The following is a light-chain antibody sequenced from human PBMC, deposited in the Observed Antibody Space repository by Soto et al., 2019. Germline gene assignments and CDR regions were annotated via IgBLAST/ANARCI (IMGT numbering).Light chain of an antibody. CDR2: GAS. J-gene: IGKJ1*01. CDR1: QSVSSY. CDR3: QQYHVWPKWT. Sequence: EIVLTQSPATLSLSPGERATLSCRASQSVSSYLAWYQHKPGQPPRLLIHGASTRASGIPPRFSGSGSGTEFTLTISSLQSEDSAVYFCQQYHVWPKWTFGPGTKV. V-gene: IGKV3D-15*01.